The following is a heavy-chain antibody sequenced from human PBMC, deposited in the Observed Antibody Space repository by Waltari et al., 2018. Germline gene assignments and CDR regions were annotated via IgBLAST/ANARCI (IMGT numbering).Heavy chain of an antibody. Sequence: VQLVESGGGLVQPGGSLRLSCAASGFTFRTSWMFWVRQAPGKGLVWCSRIGGDAIHRNYADSVKGRFTSSRDNAKNTLYLQMNSLRVEDTAVYYCARDPHSSGSYYVDYWGQGILVTVSS. CDR2: IGGDAIHR. D-gene: IGHD1-26*01. CDR1: GFTFRTSW. CDR3: ARDPHSSGSYYVDY. J-gene: IGHJ4*02. V-gene: IGHV3-74*01.